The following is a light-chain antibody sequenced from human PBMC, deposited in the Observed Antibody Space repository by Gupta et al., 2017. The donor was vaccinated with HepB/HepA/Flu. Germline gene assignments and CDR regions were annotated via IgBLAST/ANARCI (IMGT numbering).Light chain of an antibody. CDR2: DVF. V-gene: IGLV2-14*01. Sequence: QSALAQPASVSGSPGQSITISCTGTSSDVGTYNFVSWYQQHPGKAPKLLIFDVFNRPSGVSNRFSGSKSGSTASLTXSXLQADDXADYYCSSYTKNNTRVFGTGTKVTVL. CDR3: SSYTKNNTRV. CDR1: SSDVGTYNF. J-gene: IGLJ1*01.